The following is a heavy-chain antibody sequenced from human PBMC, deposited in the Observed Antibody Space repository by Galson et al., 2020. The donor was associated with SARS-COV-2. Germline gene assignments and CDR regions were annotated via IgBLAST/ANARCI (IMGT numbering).Heavy chain of an antibody. CDR2: INHSGSS. J-gene: IGHJ4*02. V-gene: IGHV4-34*01. D-gene: IGHD3-10*01. CDR3: ARPYFGSGSYLVI. CDR1: GESLSSYY. Sequence: SETLSLTCTVYGESLSSYYCGWIRQPPGKGLEWIGEINHSGSSNYNPSLRSRVTLSVDASKNQFSLKLSSVTAADTAVYYCARPYFGSGSYLVIWGQGNLVTVSS.